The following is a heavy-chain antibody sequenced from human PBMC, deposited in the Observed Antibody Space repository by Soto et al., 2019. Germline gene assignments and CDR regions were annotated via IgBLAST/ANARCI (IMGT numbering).Heavy chain of an antibody. D-gene: IGHD3-10*01. J-gene: IGHJ4*02. CDR1: GGSISSYY. CDR2: IYFRGST. Sequence: QVQLQESGPGLVKPSETLSLTCTVSGGSISSYYWSWIRQPPVKGLEWIGYIYFRGSTNYNPSLKSRVTISVDTSKNQFSLKLSSVTAADTAVYYCASHMVRGVPFGYWGQGTLVTVSS. V-gene: IGHV4-59*08. CDR3: ASHMVRGVPFGY.